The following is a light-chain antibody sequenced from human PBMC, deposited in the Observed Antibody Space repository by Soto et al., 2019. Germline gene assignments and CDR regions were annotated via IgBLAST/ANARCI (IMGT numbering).Light chain of an antibody. CDR3: QQYYSYPRT. Sequence: AIRMTQSPSSLSASTGDRVTITCRASQGISSYLAWYQQKPGKAPKLLIYAASTLESGVPSRFSGSGSGTDFTLTISSLQSEDVATYYCQQYYSYPRTFGQGTKVEIK. CDR1: QGISSY. CDR2: AAS. V-gene: IGKV1-8*01. J-gene: IGKJ1*01.